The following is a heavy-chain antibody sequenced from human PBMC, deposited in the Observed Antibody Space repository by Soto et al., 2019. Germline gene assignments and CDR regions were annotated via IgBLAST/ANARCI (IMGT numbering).Heavy chain of an antibody. CDR1: GGIFSTYA. D-gene: IGHD2-21*02. Sequence: QVQLVQSGAEVKEPGSSVKVSCKASGGIFSTYAISWVGQAPGQGLEWMGGIIPMFGTANYAQKFQRRVTITADKSTTTDHRQLSSLRSDDTAVYYCARGGGEMTAPPSYLYWGQGTLVTVSS. CDR3: ARGGGEMTAPPSYLY. V-gene: IGHV1-69*06. CDR2: IIPMFGTA. J-gene: IGHJ4*02.